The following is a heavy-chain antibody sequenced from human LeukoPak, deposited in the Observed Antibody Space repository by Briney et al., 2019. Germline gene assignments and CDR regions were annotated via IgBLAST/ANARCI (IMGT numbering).Heavy chain of an antibody. CDR2: ISAYNGNT. CDR3: ARITMVRGVILEWYFDL. D-gene: IGHD3-10*01. J-gene: IGHJ2*01. V-gene: IGHV1-18*01. Sequence: ASVKVSCKASGYTFTTYGILWVRQAPGQGLEWMGWISAYNGNTKYAQRFQGRVTMTTDTSTSIAYMELRSLRSDDTAVYYCARITMVRGVILEWYFDLWGRGTLVTVSS. CDR1: GYTFTTYG.